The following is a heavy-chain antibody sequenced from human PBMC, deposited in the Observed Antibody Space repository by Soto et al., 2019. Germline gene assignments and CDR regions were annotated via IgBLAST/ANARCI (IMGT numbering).Heavy chain of an antibody. CDR2: IWYDGSNK. V-gene: IGHV3-33*01. D-gene: IGHD3-10*01. CDR1: GFTFSSYG. J-gene: IGHJ4*02. Sequence: PGGSLRLSCAASGFTFSSYGMHWVRQAPGKGLEWVAVIWYDGSNKYYADSVKGRFTISRDNSKNTLYLQMNSLRAEDTAVYYCARDSPMVFVDYWGQGTLVTVSS. CDR3: ARDSPMVFVDY.